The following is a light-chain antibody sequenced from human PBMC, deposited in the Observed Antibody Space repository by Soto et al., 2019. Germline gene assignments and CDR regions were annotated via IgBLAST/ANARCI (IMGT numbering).Light chain of an antibody. CDR3: QQYNTYSRT. J-gene: IGKJ1*01. CDR2: DAS. V-gene: IGKV1-5*01. CDR1: QSISRW. Sequence: DIQMPQSPSTLSAFVGDRVTITCRASQSISRWLAWYQQTPWQAPKLLIYDASSLKTGVPSRFSGSGSGTDFTRTISGLHTNDFATYYCQQYNTYSRTFGQGTNVQIK.